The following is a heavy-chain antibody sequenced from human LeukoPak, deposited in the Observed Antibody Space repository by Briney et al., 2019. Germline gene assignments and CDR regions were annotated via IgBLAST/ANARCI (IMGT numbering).Heavy chain of an antibody. CDR1: GGSISSGGYY. V-gene: IGHV4-31*03. Sequence: SSETLSLTCTVSGGSISSGGYYWSWIRQHPGKGLEWIGYIYYSGSTYYNPSLKSRVTISVDTSKNQFSLKLSSVTAADTAVYYCARETVTQHSVYYYGMDVWGQGTTVTVSS. CDR2: IYYSGST. CDR3: ARETVTQHSVYYYGMDV. D-gene: IGHD4-17*01. J-gene: IGHJ6*02.